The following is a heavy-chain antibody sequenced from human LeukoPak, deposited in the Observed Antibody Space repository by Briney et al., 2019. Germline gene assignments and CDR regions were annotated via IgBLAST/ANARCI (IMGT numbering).Heavy chain of an antibody. J-gene: IGHJ5*02. D-gene: IGHD6-19*01. CDR3: ASSKTNGDSSGWYAWFDP. CDR2: IYYSGYT. CDR1: GGSISTYY. V-gene: IGHV4-59*01. Sequence: SETLSLTCTVSGGSISTYYWSWIRQPPGKGLEWIGYIYYSGYTNYNPSLKSRVTISVDTSKNQFSLKLSSVTAADTAVYYCASSKTNGDSSGWYAWFDPWGQGTLVTVSS.